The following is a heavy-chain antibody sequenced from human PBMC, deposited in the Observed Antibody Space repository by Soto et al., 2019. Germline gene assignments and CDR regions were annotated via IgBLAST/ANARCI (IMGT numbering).Heavy chain of an antibody. J-gene: IGHJ6*02. CDR1: GFSFSTYA. V-gene: IGHV3-33*01. CDR2: IWFDGRKQ. CDR3: TRVTMDA. Sequence: GGSLRLSCAVSGFSFSTYAIHWVRQAPGKGLEWVSIIWFDGRKQFYADSVRGRFTVSMDSSKNTLYLQMNTLTTEDTAIYYCTRVTMDAWGQGTTVTVSS.